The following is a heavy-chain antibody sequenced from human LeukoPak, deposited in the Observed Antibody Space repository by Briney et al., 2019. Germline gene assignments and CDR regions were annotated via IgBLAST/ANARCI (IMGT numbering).Heavy chain of an antibody. D-gene: IGHD6-19*01. CDR2: IRYDGSNK. CDR1: GFTFSSYW. Sequence: QPGGSLRLSCAASGFTFSSYWMSWVRQAPGKGLEWVAFIRYDGSNKYYADSVKGRFTISRDNSKNTLYLQMNSLRAEDTAVYYCAKGTPGQWLSAEYFQHWGQGTLVTVSS. J-gene: IGHJ1*01. CDR3: AKGTPGQWLSAEYFQH. V-gene: IGHV3-30*02.